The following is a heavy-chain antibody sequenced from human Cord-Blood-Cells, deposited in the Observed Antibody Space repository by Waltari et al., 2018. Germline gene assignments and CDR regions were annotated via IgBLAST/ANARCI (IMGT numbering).Heavy chain of an antibody. D-gene: IGHD3-10*01. CDR2: IYYSGST. V-gene: IGHV4-39*01. CDR3: ARYGSGSSYYYYYGMDV. CDR1: GGSISSSSYY. Sequence: QLQLQESGPGLVKPSETLSLTRTVSGGSISSSSYYWGWIRKPRGKGLEWIGSIYYSGSTYYNPSLKSRVTISVDTSKNQFSLKLSSVTAADTAVYYCARYGSGSSYYYYYGMDVWGQGTTVTVSS. J-gene: IGHJ6*02.